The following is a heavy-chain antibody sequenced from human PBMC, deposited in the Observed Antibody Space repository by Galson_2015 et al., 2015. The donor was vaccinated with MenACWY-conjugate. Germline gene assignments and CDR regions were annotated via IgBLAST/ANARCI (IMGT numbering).Heavy chain of an antibody. CDR1: GGSISSSNW. Sequence: SETLSLTCAVSGGSISSSNWWSWLRQPPGKGLEWIGEIYHSGSTNYNPSLKSRVTISVDKSKNHFSLKLSSVTAADTAVYYCARDPKGPWYFDYWGQGTLVTVSS. CDR3: ARDPKGPWYFDY. J-gene: IGHJ4*02. V-gene: IGHV4-4*02. CDR2: IYHSGST.